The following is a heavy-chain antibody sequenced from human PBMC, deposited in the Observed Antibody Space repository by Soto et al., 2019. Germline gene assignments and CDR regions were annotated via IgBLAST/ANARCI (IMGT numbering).Heavy chain of an antibody. D-gene: IGHD1-26*01. CDR1: GGTFSSYA. CDR3: ARAQVGATDLDYYYYGMDV. J-gene: IGHJ6*02. V-gene: IGHV1-69*01. CDR2: FIPIFGTA. Sequence: QVQLVQSGAEVKKPGSSVKVSCKASGGTFSSYAISWVRQAPGQGLEWMGGFIPIFGTANYAQKFQGRVTITADESTSTAYMELSSLRSEDTAVYYCARAQVGATDLDYYYYGMDVWGQGTTVTVSS.